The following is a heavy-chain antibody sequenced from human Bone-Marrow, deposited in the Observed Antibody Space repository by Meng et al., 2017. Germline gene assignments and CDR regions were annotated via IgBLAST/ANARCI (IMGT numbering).Heavy chain of an antibody. CDR1: GGSISSSSYY. J-gene: IGHJ3*02. D-gene: IGHD6-13*01. CDR2: IYYSGST. CDR3: ARSMDFNDGAAAQIGAFDI. V-gene: IGHV4-39*07. Sequence: SCTVSGGSISSSSYYWGWIRQPPGKGLEWIGSIYYSGSTYYNPSLKSRVTISVDTSKNQFSLKLSSVTAADTAVYYCARSMDFNDGAAAQIGAFDIWGQGTMVTVSS.